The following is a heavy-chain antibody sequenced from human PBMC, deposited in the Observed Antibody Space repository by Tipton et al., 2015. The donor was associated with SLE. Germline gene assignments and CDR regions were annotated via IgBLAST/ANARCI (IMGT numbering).Heavy chain of an antibody. CDR3: ARAPVVAATGDWFDP. Sequence: TLSLTCTVSGGSISSSSYYWGWIRQPPGKGLEWIGSIYYSGSTYYNPSLKSRVTISVDTSKNQFSLKLSSVTAADTAVYYCARAPVVAATGDWFDPWGQGTLVTVSS. V-gene: IGHV4-39*07. J-gene: IGHJ5*02. D-gene: IGHD2-15*01. CDR1: GGSISSSSYY. CDR2: IYYSGST.